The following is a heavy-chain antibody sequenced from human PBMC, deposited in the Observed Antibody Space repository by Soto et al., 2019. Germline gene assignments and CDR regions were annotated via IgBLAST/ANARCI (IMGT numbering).Heavy chain of an antibody. V-gene: IGHV4-4*07. CDR1: VVAISSYD. CDR3: GSAAFQTFGMDF. J-gene: IGHJ6*02. D-gene: IGHD3-3*02. Sequence: SETLCLTCSVAVVAISSYDWSCVRHPAGKCLEWIGRVYSSGSTNYNASLKSRVTMSIDTSKNEVALTLRSVTAADTGVYYCGSAAFQTFGMDFWRPATTV. CDR2: VYSSGST.